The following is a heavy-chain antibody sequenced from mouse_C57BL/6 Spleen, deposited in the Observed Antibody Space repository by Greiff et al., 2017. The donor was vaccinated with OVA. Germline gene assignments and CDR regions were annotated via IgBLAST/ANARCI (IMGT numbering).Heavy chain of an antibody. Sequence: EVQGVESGPGMVKPSQSLSLTCTVTGYSITSGYDWHWIRHFPGNKLEWMGYISYSGSTNYNPSLKSRISITHDTSKNHFFLKLNSVTTEDTATYYCARGYDGYHEGFAYWGQGTLVTVSA. CDR1: GYSITSGYD. J-gene: IGHJ3*01. CDR2: ISYSGST. CDR3: ARGYDGYHEGFAY. D-gene: IGHD2-3*01. V-gene: IGHV3-1*01.